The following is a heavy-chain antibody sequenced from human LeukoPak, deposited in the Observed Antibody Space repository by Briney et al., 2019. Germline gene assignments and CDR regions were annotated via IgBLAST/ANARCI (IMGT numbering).Heavy chain of an antibody. CDR3: TRWDSAWYDC. V-gene: IGHV3-49*04. Sequence: SGGSLRLSCPASGLTFITYAMRWVPRATGKGVEWVGFIRSKAYGGTTEYAASVKGRFTISRDDSKSIAYLQMNGLKTEETAVYYCTRWDSAWYDCWGQGTLVTVS. D-gene: IGHD6-19*01. J-gene: IGHJ4*02. CDR1: GLTFITYA. CDR2: IRSKAYGGTT.